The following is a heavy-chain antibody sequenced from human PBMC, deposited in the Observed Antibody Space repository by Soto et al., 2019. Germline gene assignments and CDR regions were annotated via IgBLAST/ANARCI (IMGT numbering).Heavy chain of an antibody. J-gene: IGHJ2*01. V-gene: IGHV3-30-3*01. CDR1: GFTFSSYA. Sequence: QVQLVESGGGVVQPGRSLRLSCAASGFTFSSYAMHWVRQAPGKGLEWVAVISYDGSNKYYADSVKGRFTISRDNSKNAXYLKMNSLRAEDTAVYYCARDPLWGTAMVLWYFDLWGRGTLVTVSS. D-gene: IGHD5-18*01. CDR3: ARDPLWGTAMVLWYFDL. CDR2: ISYDGSNK.